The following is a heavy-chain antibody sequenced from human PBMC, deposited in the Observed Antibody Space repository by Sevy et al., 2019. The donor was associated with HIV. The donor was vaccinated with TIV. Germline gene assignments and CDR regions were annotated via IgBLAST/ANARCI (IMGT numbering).Heavy chain of an antibody. CDR1: GITFSTSG. V-gene: IGHV3-30*18. CDR3: AKDFTGYNGMDV. J-gene: IGHJ6*02. Sequence: GGSLRLSCVVSGITFSTSGMHWVRQAPGKGLEWVAVISYHGRDKFYADSVKGQSTISRDNPKNILYLQMISLRAGDTAEYYCAKDFTGYNGMDVWGQGTMVTVSS. D-gene: IGHD3-9*01. CDR2: ISYHGRDK.